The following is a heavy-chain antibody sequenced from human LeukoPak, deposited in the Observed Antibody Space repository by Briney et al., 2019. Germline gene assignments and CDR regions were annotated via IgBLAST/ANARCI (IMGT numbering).Heavy chain of an antibody. CDR3: ARGLYYFDY. J-gene: IGHJ4*02. CDR1: GGSFSGYY. CDR2: INHSGST. Sequence: PSETLSLTCAVYGGSFSGYYWIWIRQPPGKGLEWIGEINHSGSTNYNPSLKSRVTISVDTSKNQFSLKLSSVTAADTAVYYCARGLYYFDYWGQGTLVTVSS. V-gene: IGHV4-34*01.